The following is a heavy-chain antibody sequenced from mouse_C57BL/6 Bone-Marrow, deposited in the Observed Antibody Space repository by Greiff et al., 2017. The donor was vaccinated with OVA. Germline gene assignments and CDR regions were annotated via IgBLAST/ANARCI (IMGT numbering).Heavy chain of an antibody. D-gene: IGHD2-4*01. Sequence: QVQLQQPGAELVKPGASVKLSCKASGYTFTSYWMHWVKQRPGQGLEWIGMIHPNSGSTNYNEKFKGKATLTVDKSSSTAYMQLSSLTSEDSAVYYCARNYYDYDGDWFAYWGQGTLVTVSA. CDR1: GYTFTSYW. CDR3: ARNYYDYDGDWFAY. J-gene: IGHJ3*01. CDR2: IHPNSGST. V-gene: IGHV1-64*01.